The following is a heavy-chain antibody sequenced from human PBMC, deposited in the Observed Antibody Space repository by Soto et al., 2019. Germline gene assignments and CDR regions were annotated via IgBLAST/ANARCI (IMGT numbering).Heavy chain of an antibody. Sequence: QVQLVQSGAEVKKPGSSVKVSCKASGGTFSSYAISWVRQAPGQGLEWMGGIIPIFGTANYAQKFQGRVTIPADESTSTAYMELSSLRSEDTAVYYCARDSRYSSSWAYNWFDPWGQGTLVTVSS. CDR1: GGTFSSYA. V-gene: IGHV1-69*12. CDR3: ARDSRYSSSWAYNWFDP. D-gene: IGHD6-13*01. CDR2: IIPIFGTA. J-gene: IGHJ5*02.